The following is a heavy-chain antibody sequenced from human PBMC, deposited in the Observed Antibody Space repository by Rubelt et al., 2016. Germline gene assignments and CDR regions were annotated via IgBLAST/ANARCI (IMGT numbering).Heavy chain of an antibody. CDR3: AGDGGDGYNQIDY. J-gene: IGHJ4*02. V-gene: IGHV1-69*01. CDR2: IIHIFGTA. Sequence: QVQLVQSGAEVKKPGSSVKVSCKASGGTFSSYAISWVRQAPGQGLEWMGGIIHIFGTANYARKFQGRVPITADESTSTAYMELGSLRSEDTAVYYCAGDGGDGYNQIDYWGQGTLVTVSS. D-gene: IGHD5-24*01. CDR1: GGTFSSYA.